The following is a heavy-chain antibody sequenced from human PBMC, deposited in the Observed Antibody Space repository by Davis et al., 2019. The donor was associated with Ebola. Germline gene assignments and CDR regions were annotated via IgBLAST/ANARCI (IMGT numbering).Heavy chain of an antibody. Sequence: GESLKISCAASGFTFSSYAMAWVRQAPGKGLEWVSSVTSDAATYYADCMKGRFTISRDNSKNTLYLQMNNLRVDDTAVYYCAKGKGPCAIDWFDPWGQGTLVTVSS. CDR3: AKGKGPCAIDWFDP. CDR1: GFTFSSYA. J-gene: IGHJ5*02. D-gene: IGHD2-2*02. V-gene: IGHV3-23*01. CDR2: VTSDAAT.